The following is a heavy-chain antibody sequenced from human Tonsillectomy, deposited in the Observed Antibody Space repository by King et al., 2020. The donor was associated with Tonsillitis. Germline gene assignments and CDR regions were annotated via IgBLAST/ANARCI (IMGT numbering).Heavy chain of an antibody. V-gene: IGHV3-73*02. CDR3: TRLEPYCSNGVGYNYYYYGMDV. D-gene: IGHD2-8*01. J-gene: IGHJ6*02. CDR2: IRSKANNYAT. CDR1: GFTFSGSA. Sequence: VQLVESGGGLVQPGGSLKLSCAASGFTFSGSAMHWVRQASGKGLEWVGRIRSKANNYATAYAASVKGRFTISRDDSKNMAYLQMNSLTTEDTAVYYRTRLEPYCSNGVGYNYYYYGMDVWGQGTTVTVSS.